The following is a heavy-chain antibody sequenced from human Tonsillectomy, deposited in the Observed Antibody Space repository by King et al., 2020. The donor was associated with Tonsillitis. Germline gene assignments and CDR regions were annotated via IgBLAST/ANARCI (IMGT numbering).Heavy chain of an antibody. D-gene: IGHD5-12*01. CDR2: IYYSART. V-gene: IGHV4-39*01. Sequence: QLQESGPGLVKPSETLSLTCTVSGDSVSSSDYSWGWIRQPPGKGLEWIGNIYYSARTYYNPSLKSRVTISVDTPKNQFSLKLNSVTAADTAVYYCARSHINSGYDHWGDYFDYWGQGTLVTVSS. J-gene: IGHJ4*02. CDR3: ARSHINSGYDHWGDYFDY. CDR1: GDSVSSSDYS.